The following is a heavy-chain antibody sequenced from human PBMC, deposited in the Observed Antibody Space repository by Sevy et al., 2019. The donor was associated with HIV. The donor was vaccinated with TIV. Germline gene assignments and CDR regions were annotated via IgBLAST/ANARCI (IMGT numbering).Heavy chain of an antibody. CDR2: ISYDGSNK. CDR3: ARGGSGYYLRGYYGMDV. J-gene: IGHJ6*02. Sequence: GGSLRLSCAASGFTFSSYAMHWVRQAPGKGLEWVAVISYDGSNKYYSDSVKGRFTISRDNSKNTLYLQMNSLRAEDTAVYYCARGGSGYYLRGYYGMDVWGQGTTVTVSS. CDR1: GFTFSSYA. D-gene: IGHD3-22*01. V-gene: IGHV3-30*04.